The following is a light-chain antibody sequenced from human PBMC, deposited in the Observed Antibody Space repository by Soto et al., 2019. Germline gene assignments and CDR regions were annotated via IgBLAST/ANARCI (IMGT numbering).Light chain of an antibody. CDR1: QSISGC. J-gene: IGKJ5*01. CDR3: QQYVNFPIP. Sequence: DIQMTQTPSSLSASVGDRFTITCRASQSISGCLNWYQQKAGKAPKLLIYDASNRDTGVPTRFSGSGSGTDFIFTISSLQPEDFATYYCQQYVNFPIPFGQGTRPEIK. CDR2: DAS. V-gene: IGKV1-33*01.